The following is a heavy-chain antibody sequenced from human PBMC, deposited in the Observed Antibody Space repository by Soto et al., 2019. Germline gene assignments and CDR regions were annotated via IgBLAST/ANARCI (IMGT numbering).Heavy chain of an antibody. J-gene: IGHJ2*01. Sequence: GGSLILSCATSGFMFNSYGMSWVRLAPGKGLEWVAGVSSSGGTTDYADSVKGRFTISRDTSKNTLYLQMNSLRAEDTAVYYCAKAVYGYWYFDLWGRGTRVTAPQ. CDR3: AKAVYGYWYFDL. CDR2: VSSSGGTT. D-gene: IGHD3-10*01. CDR1: GFMFNSYG. V-gene: IGHV3-23*01.